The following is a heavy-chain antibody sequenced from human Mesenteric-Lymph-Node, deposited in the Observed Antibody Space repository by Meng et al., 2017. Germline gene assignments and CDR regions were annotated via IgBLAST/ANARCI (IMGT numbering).Heavy chain of an antibody. CDR2: INHSGST. Sequence: GSLRLSCTVSGGSISSGSYYWSWIRQPPGKGLEWIGEINHSGSTNYNPSLKSRVTISVDTSKNQFSLKLSSVTAADTAVYYCARGPYYDSSGYYYFDYWGQGTLVTVSS. J-gene: IGHJ4*02. CDR1: GGSISSGSYY. CDR3: ARGPYYDSSGYYYFDY. V-gene: IGHV4-39*07. D-gene: IGHD3-22*01.